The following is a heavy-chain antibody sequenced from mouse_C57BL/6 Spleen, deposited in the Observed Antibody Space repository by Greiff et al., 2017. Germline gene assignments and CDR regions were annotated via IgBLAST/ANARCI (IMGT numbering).Heavy chain of an antibody. CDR3: ARLGLPYGSSSWFAY. Sequence: EVQLQQSGPELVKPGASVKIPCKASGYTFTDYNMDWVKQSHGQSLEWIGDINPNNGGTIYNQKFKGKATLTVDKSSSTAYMELRSLTSEDTAVYYGARLGLPYGSSSWFAYWGQGTLVTVSA. CDR2: INPNNGGT. J-gene: IGHJ3*01. V-gene: IGHV1-18*01. CDR1: GYTFTDYN. D-gene: IGHD1-1*01.